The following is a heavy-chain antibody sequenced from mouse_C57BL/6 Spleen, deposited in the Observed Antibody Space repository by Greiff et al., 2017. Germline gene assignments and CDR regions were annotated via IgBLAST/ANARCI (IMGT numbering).Heavy chain of an antibody. CDR3: AKIYNDYDRGPFDY. D-gene: IGHD2-4*01. CDR2: IYPGDGDT. J-gene: IGHJ2*01. CDR1: GYAFSSYW. Sequence: QVQLKQSGAELVKPGASVKISCKASGYAFSSYWMNWVKQRPGKGLEWIGQIYPGDGDTNYNGKFKGKATLTADKSSSTAYMQLSSLTSEDSAVYFCAKIYNDYDRGPFDYWGQGTTLTVSS. V-gene: IGHV1-80*01.